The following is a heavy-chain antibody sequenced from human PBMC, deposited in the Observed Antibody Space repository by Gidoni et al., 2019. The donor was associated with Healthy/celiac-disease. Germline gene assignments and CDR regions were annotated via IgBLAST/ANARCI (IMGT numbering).Heavy chain of an antibody. CDR3: TRSPSDYYDSRVYRYFDL. Sequence: EVQLVESGGGLVQPGRSLRLSCTASGFTFGDYAMRWVRQAPGKGLEWVGFIRSKAYGGTTEYAASVKGRFTISRDDSKSIAYLQMNSLKTEDTAVYYCTRSPSDYYDSRVYRYFDLWGRGTLVTVSS. D-gene: IGHD3-22*01. J-gene: IGHJ2*01. V-gene: IGHV3-49*04. CDR1: GFTFGDYA. CDR2: IRSKAYGGTT.